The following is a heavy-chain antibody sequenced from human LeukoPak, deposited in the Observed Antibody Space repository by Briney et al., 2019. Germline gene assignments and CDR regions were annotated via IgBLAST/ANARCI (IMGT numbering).Heavy chain of an antibody. V-gene: IGHV1-69*05. CDR2: IIPIFGTA. Sequence: GSSVKVSCKASGGTFSSYAISWVRQAPGQGLEWMGGIIPIFGTANYAQKFQGRVTMTRDTSISTAYMELSRLRSDDTAVYYCARRTYGDYLYWYFDLWGRGTLVTVSS. J-gene: IGHJ2*01. CDR3: ARRTYGDYLYWYFDL. D-gene: IGHD4-17*01. CDR1: GGTFSSYA.